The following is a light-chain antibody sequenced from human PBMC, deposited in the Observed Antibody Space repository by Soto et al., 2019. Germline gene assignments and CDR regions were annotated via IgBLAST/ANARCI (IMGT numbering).Light chain of an antibody. J-gene: IGKJ1*01. Sequence: EIVMTQSPATLSVSPGERATLSCRASQSVSSNLAWYQQKPGQAPRLLIYGASTRATGIPARFSGSESGTEVTLTISSLQSEDFAIYYCQHYNNWPPWTFGQGTKVEIK. V-gene: IGKV3-15*01. CDR3: QHYNNWPPWT. CDR1: QSVSSN. CDR2: GAS.